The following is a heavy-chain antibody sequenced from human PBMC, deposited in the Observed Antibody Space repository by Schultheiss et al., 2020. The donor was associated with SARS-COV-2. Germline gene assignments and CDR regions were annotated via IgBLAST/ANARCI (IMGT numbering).Heavy chain of an antibody. J-gene: IGHJ4*02. CDR1: GFTFGDYA. D-gene: IGHD2-15*01. Sequence: GGSLRLSCTASGFTFGDYAMSWVRQAPGKGLEWVGHVKSKSDGGTIEYAAPVKGRFTISRDDSKNTLYLQLNSLKTEDTAVYYCTDMGYTVVWGQGTLVTVSS. V-gene: IGHV3-15*01. CDR2: VKSKSDGGTI. CDR3: TDMGYTVV.